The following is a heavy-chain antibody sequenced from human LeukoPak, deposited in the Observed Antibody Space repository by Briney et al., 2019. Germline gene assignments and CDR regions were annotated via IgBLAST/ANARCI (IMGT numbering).Heavy chain of an antibody. CDR1: GFTFSSYG. CDR2: IWYDGSNK. V-gene: IGHV3-33*06. D-gene: IGHD6-19*01. CDR3: AKRVLAVAGGYFDY. Sequence: GRSLRLSCAASGFTFSSYGMHWVRQAPCKGLEWVAVIWYDGSNKYYADSVKGRFTISRDNSKNTLYLQMNSLRAEDTAVYYCAKRVLAVAGGYFDYWGQGTLVTVSS. J-gene: IGHJ4*02.